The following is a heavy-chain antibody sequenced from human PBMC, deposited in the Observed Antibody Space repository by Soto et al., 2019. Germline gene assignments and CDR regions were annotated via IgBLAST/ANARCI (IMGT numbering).Heavy chain of an antibody. J-gene: IGHJ3*02. D-gene: IGHD6-13*01. CDR1: GGTFSTYT. CDR2: ILPMLDIT. Sequence: QVQLVQSGAEVKKPGSSVKVSCKASGGTFSTYTIIWVRQAPGQGLEWMGRILPMLDITNSAQRFQGRVTITADKSTSTAYLELSSLRSEDTAVYYCTLGSWSAEGFDIWGRGTMVTVSS. CDR3: TLGSWSAEGFDI. V-gene: IGHV1-69*02.